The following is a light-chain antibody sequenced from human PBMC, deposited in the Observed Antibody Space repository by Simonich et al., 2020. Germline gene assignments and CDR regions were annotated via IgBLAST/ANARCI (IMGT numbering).Light chain of an antibody. CDR3: SSYTSSSTLVV. J-gene: IGLJ2*01. Sequence: QSALTHPASVPGSPGQPIPISCTETSSDVGCHNYVSCYQQNPGKPPKLMINVVSNRPSGVSNRFSGSKSGNTASLTISGLQAEGEADYYCSSYTSSSTLVVFGGGTKLTVL. CDR2: VVS. CDR1: SSDVGCHNY. V-gene: IGLV2-14*03.